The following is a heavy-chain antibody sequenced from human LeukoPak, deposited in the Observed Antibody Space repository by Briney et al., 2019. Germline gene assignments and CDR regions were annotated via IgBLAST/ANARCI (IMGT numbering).Heavy chain of an antibody. CDR2: ISSSGSSI. Sequence: GSLRLSCAVSGFTFSSYEMNWVRQAPGKGLEWVSYISSSGSSIYQADSVKGRFTISRDNAKNSLYLQMNSLRAEDTAVYYCARENGDDAFDIWGQGTMVTVSS. CDR3: ARENGDDAFDI. CDR1: GFTFSSYE. J-gene: IGHJ3*02. D-gene: IGHD2-8*01. V-gene: IGHV3-48*03.